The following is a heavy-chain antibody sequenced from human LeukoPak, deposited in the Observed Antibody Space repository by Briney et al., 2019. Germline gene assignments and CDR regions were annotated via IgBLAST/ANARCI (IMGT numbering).Heavy chain of an antibody. Sequence: GGSLRLSCAASGFTFSTYAMHWVRQAPGKGLEWVAFIRYDGSNKYYSDSVKGRFTTSRDNSKNTLYLQMNSLRAEDTAVYYCAKDPSEVYYYDSTPFVWGKGTTVTVSS. D-gene: IGHD3-22*01. J-gene: IGHJ6*04. CDR1: GFTFSTYA. V-gene: IGHV3-30*02. CDR2: IRYDGSNK. CDR3: AKDPSEVYYYDSTPFV.